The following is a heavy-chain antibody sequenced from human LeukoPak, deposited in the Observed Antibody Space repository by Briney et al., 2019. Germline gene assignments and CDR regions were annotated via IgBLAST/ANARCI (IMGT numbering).Heavy chain of an antibody. V-gene: IGHV3-11*01. CDR1: GFTFSDYY. Sequence: KPGGSLRLSCAASGFTFSDYYMRWIRQVPGKGLEWVSYISSSGSNIYYADSVKGRFTISRDNPKSSLYLQMNSLRAEDTAVYYCARARPVRGVIPDYDYYYMDVWGKGTTVTVSS. J-gene: IGHJ6*03. CDR3: ARARPVRGVIPDYDYYYMDV. D-gene: IGHD3-10*01. CDR2: ISSSGSNI.